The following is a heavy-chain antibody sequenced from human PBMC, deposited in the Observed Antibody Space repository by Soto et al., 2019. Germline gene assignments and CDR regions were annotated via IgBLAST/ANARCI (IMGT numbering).Heavy chain of an antibody. D-gene: IGHD6-19*01. CDR2: TYYRSKWYN. CDR3: ARDLLSQWLNAFDI. J-gene: IGHJ3*02. Sequence: SQTLSLKCAISGDSIPSNSAAWNWIRQSPSRGLEWLGRTYYRSKWYNDYAVSVKSRITINPDTSKNQFSLQLNSVTPEDTAVYYCARDLLSQWLNAFDIWGQGTMVTVSS. CDR1: GDSIPSNSAA. V-gene: IGHV6-1*01.